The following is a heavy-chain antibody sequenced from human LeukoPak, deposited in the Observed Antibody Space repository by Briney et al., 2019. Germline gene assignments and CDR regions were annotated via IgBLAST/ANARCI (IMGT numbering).Heavy chain of an antibody. CDR2: ISYDGNNK. J-gene: IGHJ4*02. Sequence: GKSLRLSCAASGFTFSSHAMHWVRQAPGKGLEWVAVISYDGNNKYYADSVKGRFTISRDVVKNSLYSQMDSLRADDTAIYYCVRKLTGTTYFDSWGQGTLVTVSS. V-gene: IGHV3-30-3*01. CDR1: GFTFSSHA. D-gene: IGHD1-1*01. CDR3: VRKLTGTTYFDS.